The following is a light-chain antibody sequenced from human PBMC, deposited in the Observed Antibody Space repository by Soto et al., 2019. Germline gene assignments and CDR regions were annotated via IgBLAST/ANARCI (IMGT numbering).Light chain of an antibody. V-gene: IGKV1-13*02. Sequence: AIQVTQAPSSLSASVGDRVTITCRASQDTRGALAWYQQKPGKAPKLLIYDVSTLENEVPSRFSGSSSGTQFTLTISSLQPEDFGTYYCQQFNSYPITFGHGTRLEIK. CDR2: DVS. J-gene: IGKJ5*01. CDR3: QQFNSYPIT. CDR1: QDTRGA.